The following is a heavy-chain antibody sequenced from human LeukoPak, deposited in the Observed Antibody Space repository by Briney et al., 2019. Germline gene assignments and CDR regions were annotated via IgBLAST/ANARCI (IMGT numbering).Heavy chain of an antibody. CDR3: ARLEYYYDSSIRYYYYYMDV. CDR1: GGSISSYY. CDR2: IYTSGST. D-gene: IGHD3-22*01. Sequence: PSETLSLTCTVSGGSISSYYWSWIRQPAGKGLEWIGRIYTSGSTNYNPSLKSRVTISVDTSKNQFSLKLSSVTAADTAVYYCARLEYYYDSSIRYYYYYMDVWGKGTTVTISS. V-gene: IGHV4-4*07. J-gene: IGHJ6*03.